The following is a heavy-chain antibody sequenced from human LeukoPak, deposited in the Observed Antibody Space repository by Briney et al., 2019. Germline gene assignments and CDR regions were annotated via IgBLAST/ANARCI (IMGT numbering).Heavy chain of an antibody. CDR2: ISAYNGNT. V-gene: IGHV1-18*01. CDR3: ARDRDYGAPNDAFDI. D-gene: IGHD4-17*01. J-gene: IGHJ3*02. CDR1: GYTFTSYG. Sequence: ASVKVSCKASGYTFTSYGISWVRQAPGKGLEWMGWISAYNGNTNYAQKLQGRVTMTTDTSTSTAYMELRSLRSDDTAVYYCARDRDYGAPNDAFDIWGQGTMVTVSS.